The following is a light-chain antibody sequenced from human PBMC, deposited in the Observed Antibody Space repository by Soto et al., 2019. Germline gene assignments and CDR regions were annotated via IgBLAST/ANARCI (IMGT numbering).Light chain of an antibody. Sequence: DIQMTQSPSSLSASVGDRVTITCRASQGISSFVAWSQQKPGKVPRLLISGASTLQSGVPSRFSGSGSGTDLTLTITSLQPEDVATYYCQKYSSVITFGQGTRQEIK. J-gene: IGKJ5*01. CDR1: QGISSF. CDR3: QKYSSVIT. V-gene: IGKV1-27*01. CDR2: GAS.